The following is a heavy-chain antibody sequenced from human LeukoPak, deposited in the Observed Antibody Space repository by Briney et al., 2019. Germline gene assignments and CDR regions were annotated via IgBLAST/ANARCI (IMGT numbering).Heavy chain of an antibody. CDR2: ISGSGGST. Sequence: GGSLRLSCAASGFTFSSNAMNWVRQAPGKGLEWVSGISGSGGSTYSADSVKGRFTISRDNSKKTVYLQMNSLRAEDTAVYYCAKDRGLVGSTPSNFDYWGQGTLVTVSS. V-gene: IGHV3-23*01. D-gene: IGHD1-26*01. J-gene: IGHJ4*02. CDR1: GFTFSSNA. CDR3: AKDRGLVGSTPSNFDY.